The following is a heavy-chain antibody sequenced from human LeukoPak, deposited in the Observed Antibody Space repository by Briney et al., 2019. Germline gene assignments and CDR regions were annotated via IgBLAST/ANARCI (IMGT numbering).Heavy chain of an antibody. V-gene: IGHV4-39*01. CDR1: GGSISSSSYY. Sequence: SETLSLTCTVSGGSISSSSYYWGWIRQPPGKGLEWIGSIYYSRSTYYNPSLKSRVTISVDTSKNQFSLKLSSVTAADTAVYYCARHPPLYDSSGYAFDYWGQGTLVTVSS. J-gene: IGHJ4*02. D-gene: IGHD3-22*01. CDR3: ARHPPLYDSSGYAFDY. CDR2: IYYSRST.